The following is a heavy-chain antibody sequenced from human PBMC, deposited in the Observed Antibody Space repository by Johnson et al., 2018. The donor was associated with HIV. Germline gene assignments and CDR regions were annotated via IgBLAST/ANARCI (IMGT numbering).Heavy chain of an antibody. V-gene: IGHV3-30*04. CDR1: GFTFSSYA. J-gene: IGHJ3*02. CDR3: ARDTKVPRYNWNDGGFDM. CDR2: ISYDGSNK. D-gene: IGHD1-1*01. Sequence: QVQLVESGGGLVQPGRSLRLSCAASGFTFSSYAMHWVRQAPGKGLEWVAVISYDGSNKYYGDSVKGRFTISRDNSKNTLYLQMKSLRAEDTAVYYCARDTKVPRYNWNDGGFDMWGQGTKVTVSS.